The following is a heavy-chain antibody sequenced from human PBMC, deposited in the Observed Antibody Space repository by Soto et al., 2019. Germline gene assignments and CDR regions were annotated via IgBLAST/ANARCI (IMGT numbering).Heavy chain of an antibody. CDR2: ISSSSSSTI. CDR1: GFTFSSYA. CDR3: ARGGIAAAGTRPDNWFDP. V-gene: IGHV3-48*02. Sequence: GGSLRLSCAASGFTFSSYAMSWVRQAPGKGLEWVSYISSSSSSTIYYADSVKGRFTISRDNAKNSLYLQMNSLRDEDTAVYYCARGGIAAAGTRPDNWFDPWGQGTLVTVSS. D-gene: IGHD6-13*01. J-gene: IGHJ5*02.